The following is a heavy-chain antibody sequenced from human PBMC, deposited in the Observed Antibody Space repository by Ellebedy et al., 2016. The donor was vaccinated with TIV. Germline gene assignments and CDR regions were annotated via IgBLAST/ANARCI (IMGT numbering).Heavy chain of an antibody. J-gene: IGHJ4*02. V-gene: IGHV2-26*01. Sequence: SGPTLVKPTATLTLTCTVSGFSLSLIIMGVSWFRQPPGKALEWLAHIFPNDKESYTTSLKRRLTISKDTAKSQVVLTMSNMDPVDAATYYGARTLRYCGGDCSFLFDFWGQGTLVTVSS. CDR3: ARTLRYCGGDCSFLFDF. D-gene: IGHD2-21*02. CDR2: IFPNDKE. CDR1: GFSLSLIIMG.